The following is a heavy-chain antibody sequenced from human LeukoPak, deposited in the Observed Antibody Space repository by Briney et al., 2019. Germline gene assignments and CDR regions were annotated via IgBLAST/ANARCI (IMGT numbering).Heavy chain of an antibody. J-gene: IGHJ1*01. V-gene: IGHV3-48*02. D-gene: IGHD5-12*01. Sequence: PGGSLRLSCAASGFTFSGYSMTWVRQAPGKGLEWISYISSATTTIYYADSVKGRFTISRDSAKNSLYLQMNSLRDEDTAVYYCARESAYAFHSWGQGALVTVSS. CDR1: GFTFSGYS. CDR3: ARESAYAFHS. CDR2: ISSATTTI.